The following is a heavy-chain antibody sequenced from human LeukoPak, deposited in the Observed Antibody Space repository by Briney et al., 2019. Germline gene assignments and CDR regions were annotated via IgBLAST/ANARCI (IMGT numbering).Heavy chain of an antibody. CDR2: IYTSGST. V-gene: IGHV4-4*07. CDR1: GASISSYY. J-gene: IGHJ4*02. D-gene: IGHD2-2*01. Sequence: PSETLSLTCTVSGASISSYYWTWIQQPAGKGLEWIGRIYTSGSTNYNPSLKSRVAMSVDTSKNQFSLKLSSMTAADTAVYHCARLSADSSSSRGFDYWGQGTLVTVSS. CDR3: ARLSADSSSSRGFDY.